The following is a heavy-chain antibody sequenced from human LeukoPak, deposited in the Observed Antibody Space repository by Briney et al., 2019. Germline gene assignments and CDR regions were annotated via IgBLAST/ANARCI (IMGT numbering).Heavy chain of an antibody. CDR2: IYYSGST. D-gene: IGHD5-18*01. J-gene: IGHJ6*02. V-gene: IGHV4-39*01. CDR1: GGSISSSSYS. CDR3: ARHPRGYGNMDV. Sequence: SETLSLTCTVSGGSISSSSYSWGWIRQPPGKGLKWFGSIYYSGSTYYNPSLKSRVTISVDTSKNQFSLKLSSVTAADTAVYYCARHPRGYGNMDVWGQGTTVTVSS.